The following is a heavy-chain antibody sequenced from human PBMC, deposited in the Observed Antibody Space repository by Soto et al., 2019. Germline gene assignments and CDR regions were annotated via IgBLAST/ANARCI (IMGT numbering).Heavy chain of an antibody. CDR3: ARVHYDFWSGYYYYYYYGMDV. J-gene: IGHJ6*02. V-gene: IGHV3-21*01. CDR2: ISSSSSYI. CDR1: GFTFSSYS. D-gene: IGHD3-3*01. Sequence: GGSLRLSCAASGFTFSSYSMNWVRQAPGKGLEWVSSISSSSSYIYYADSVKGRFTISRDNAKNSLYLQMNSLRAEDTAVYYCARVHYDFWSGYYYYYYYGMDVWGQGTTVTVSS.